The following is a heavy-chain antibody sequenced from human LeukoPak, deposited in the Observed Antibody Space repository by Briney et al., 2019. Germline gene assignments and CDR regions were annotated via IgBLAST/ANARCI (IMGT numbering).Heavy chain of an antibody. CDR2: IIPIFGTA. Sequence: ASVKVSCKASGGTFSSYAISWVRQAPGQGLEWMGGIIPIFGTANYAQKFQGRVTITADKSTSTAYMELSSLRAEDTAVYYCAKWRRGGWSLDYWGQGTLVTVSS. CDR1: GGTFSSYA. V-gene: IGHV1-69*06. D-gene: IGHD6-19*01. CDR3: AKWRRGGWSLDY. J-gene: IGHJ4*02.